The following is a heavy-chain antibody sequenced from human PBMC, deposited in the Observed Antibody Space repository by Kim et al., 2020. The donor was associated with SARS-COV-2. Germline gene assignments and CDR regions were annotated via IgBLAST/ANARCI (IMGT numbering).Heavy chain of an antibody. CDR3: VRWRWQQSEFDY. Sequence: GGSLRLSCAASGFTFSSHWMAWVRQAPGKGLEWVANISPDGSAKFYVDSVRGRFTSSRDNAKHSLYLQMNSLRAEDTAVYYCVRWRWQQSEFDYWGQGTLVTVSS. D-gene: IGHD3-3*01. CDR1: GFTFSSHW. V-gene: IGHV3-7*01. J-gene: IGHJ4*02. CDR2: ISPDGSAK.